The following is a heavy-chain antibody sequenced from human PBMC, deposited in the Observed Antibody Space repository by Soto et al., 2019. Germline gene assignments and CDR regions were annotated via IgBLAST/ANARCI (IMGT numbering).Heavy chain of an antibody. Sequence: DVQLLESGGGLVQPGGSLRLSCAASVITISNYPMSWVRQAPGKGLDWVSGISGSGDRTYYADSAKGRFTISKDISRNSLSLQLDSLGVEDTAVYFCVKDDGGYPSTAPHWGQGTLVTVSS. CDR3: VKDDGGYPSTAPH. CDR2: ISGSGDRT. J-gene: IGHJ4*02. D-gene: IGHD3-22*01. V-gene: IGHV3-23*01. CDR1: VITISNYP.